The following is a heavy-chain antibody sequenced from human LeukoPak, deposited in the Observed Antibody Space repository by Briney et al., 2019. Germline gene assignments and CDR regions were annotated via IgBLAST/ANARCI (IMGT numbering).Heavy chain of an antibody. Sequence: SVKVSCKASGGTFTSYAISWVRQAPGQGLEWMGRIIPILGIANYAQKFQGRVTMTEDTSTDTAYMELSSLRSEDTAVYYCATDRLPQSIAAAGTLNAFDIWGQGTMVTVSS. CDR2: IIPILGIA. CDR1: GGTFTSYA. CDR3: ATDRLPQSIAAAGTLNAFDI. D-gene: IGHD6-13*01. J-gene: IGHJ3*02. V-gene: IGHV1-69*04.